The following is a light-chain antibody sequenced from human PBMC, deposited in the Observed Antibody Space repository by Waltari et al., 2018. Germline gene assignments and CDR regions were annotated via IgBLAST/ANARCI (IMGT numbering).Light chain of an antibody. CDR2: DFS. J-gene: IGLJ2*01. CDR1: SSDVGGYNY. V-gene: IGLV2-14*01. Sequence: QSALTQPASVSGSPGQSITISCTGTSSDVGGYNYVSWYQQHPGKAPKLMVYDFSKRPSGVSNRFSGSKSGNTASLTISGLQAEDEADYYCSSYTSSSFVVFGGGTKLTVL. CDR3: SSYTSSSFVV.